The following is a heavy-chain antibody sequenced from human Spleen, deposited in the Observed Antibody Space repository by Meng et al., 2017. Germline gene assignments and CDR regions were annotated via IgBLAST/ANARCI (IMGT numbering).Heavy chain of an antibody. CDR2: INPKSGDT. Sequence: VQLVQFGAEGKKAGASWKVSCKPSGYNFPDYYIHWVRRAPGQGLEWMGRINPKSGDTHYAQKFQARVTMTGDTSISTAYMELSGLRSDDTAMYYCARDEDISAAGKLFGDYWGQGTLVTVSS. J-gene: IGHJ4*02. V-gene: IGHV1-2*06. D-gene: IGHD6-25*01. CDR3: ARDEDISAAGKLFGDY. CDR1: GYNFPDYY.